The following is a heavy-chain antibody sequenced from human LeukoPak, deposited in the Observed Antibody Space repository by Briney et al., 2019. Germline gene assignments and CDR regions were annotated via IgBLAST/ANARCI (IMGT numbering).Heavy chain of an antibody. J-gene: IGHJ4*02. CDR2: IYYSGST. CDR1: GGSTSSYY. Sequence: KTSETLSLTCTVSGGSTSSYYWSWIRQPPGKGLEWIGYIYYSGSTNYNPSLKSRVTISVDTSKNQFSLKLSSVTAADTAVYYCARDLSGGNSFGFADWGQGTLVTVSS. CDR3: ARDLSGGNSFGFAD. D-gene: IGHD4-23*01. V-gene: IGHV4-59*12.